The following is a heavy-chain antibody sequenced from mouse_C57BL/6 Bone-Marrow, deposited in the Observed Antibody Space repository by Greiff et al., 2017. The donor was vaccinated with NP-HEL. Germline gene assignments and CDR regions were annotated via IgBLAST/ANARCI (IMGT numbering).Heavy chain of an antibody. Sequence: VQLQQSGSELRSPGSSVKLSCKDFDSEVFPIAYMSWVRQKPGHGFEWIGGILPSIGRTIYGEKFEDKATLDADTLSNTAYLELNSLTSEDSAIYSCARPLIKTVVAQGYFDVWGTGTSVTVSS. CDR2: ILPSIGRT. CDR3: ARPLIKTVVAQGYFDV. J-gene: IGHJ1*03. V-gene: IGHV15-2*01. D-gene: IGHD1-1*01. CDR1: DSEVFPIAY.